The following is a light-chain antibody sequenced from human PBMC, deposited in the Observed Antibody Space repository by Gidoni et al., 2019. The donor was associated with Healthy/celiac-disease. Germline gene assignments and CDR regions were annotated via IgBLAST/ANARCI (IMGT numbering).Light chain of an antibody. Sequence: DIQLTQSPSFLSASVGDRVTITCRASQGISSYLAWYQQKPGKAPKLLIYAASTLRSGVPSRFSGSGSGTEFTLTISSLQPEDFATYYCQQHDFGQGTRLEIK. V-gene: IGKV1-9*01. CDR3: QQHD. J-gene: IGKJ5*01. CDR1: QGISSY. CDR2: AAS.